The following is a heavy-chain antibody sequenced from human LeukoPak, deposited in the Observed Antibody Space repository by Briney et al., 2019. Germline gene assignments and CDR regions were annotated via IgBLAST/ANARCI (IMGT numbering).Heavy chain of an antibody. CDR2: ISWDGGST. V-gene: IGHV3-43*01. D-gene: IGHD4-23*01. Sequence: GGSLRLSCAASGFTFDDYTMHWVRQAPGKGLEWVSLISWDGGSTYYADSVKGRFTISRDNSKNSLYLQMNSLRTEDTALYYCAKGMYGGNSYPELDWGQGTLVTVSS. CDR1: GFTFDDYT. J-gene: IGHJ4*02. CDR3: AKGMYGGNSYPELD.